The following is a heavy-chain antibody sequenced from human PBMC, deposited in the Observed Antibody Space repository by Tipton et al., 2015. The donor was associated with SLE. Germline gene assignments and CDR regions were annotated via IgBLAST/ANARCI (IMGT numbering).Heavy chain of an antibody. V-gene: IGHV3-30*04. D-gene: IGHD3-22*01. J-gene: IGHJ6*02. CDR1: GFTFSSYA. CDR3: ARPSYDSRGYYYHYGMDV. Sequence: SLRLSCVASGFTFSSYAMHWVRQTPGKGLQWVAVISHDGSNKYYADSVKGRFIISRDNSKNTLYLQMNSLRAEDTGVYYCARPSYDSRGYYYHYGMDVWGRGTTVTVSS. CDR2: ISHDGSNK.